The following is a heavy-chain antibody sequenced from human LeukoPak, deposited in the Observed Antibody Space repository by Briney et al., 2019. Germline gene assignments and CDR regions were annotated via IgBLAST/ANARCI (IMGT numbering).Heavy chain of an antibody. V-gene: IGHV4-34*01. Sequence: SETLSLTCAVYGGSFSGYYWSWIRQPPGKGLEWIGEINHSGSTNYNPSLKSRVTTSVDTSKNKFSLKLSSVPAADTAVYYCARGWYSGGYWGQGTLVTVSS. D-gene: IGHD1-26*01. CDR1: GGSFSGYY. CDR3: ARGWYSGGY. CDR2: INHSGST. J-gene: IGHJ4*02.